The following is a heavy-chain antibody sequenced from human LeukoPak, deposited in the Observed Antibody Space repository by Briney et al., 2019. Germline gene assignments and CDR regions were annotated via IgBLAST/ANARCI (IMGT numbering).Heavy chain of an antibody. D-gene: IGHD6-13*01. CDR1: GGTFSSYA. CDR3: ARAYSSSWYADYYYYMDV. Sequence: ASVKVSCKASGGTFSSYAISWVRQAPGQGLEWMGGIIPIFGTANYAQKFQGRVTITADKSTSTAYMELSSLRSEDTAVYYCARAYSSSWYADYYYYMDVWGKGTTVTVSS. V-gene: IGHV1-69*06. J-gene: IGHJ6*03. CDR2: IIPIFGTA.